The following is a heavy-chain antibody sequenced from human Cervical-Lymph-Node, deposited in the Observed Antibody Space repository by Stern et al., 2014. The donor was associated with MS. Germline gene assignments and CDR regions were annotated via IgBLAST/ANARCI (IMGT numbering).Heavy chain of an antibody. CDR2: VSYDGTQR. CDR1: GFTFSTYA. D-gene: IGHD3-10*01. Sequence: VQLVESGGGVVQPGRSLSLSCVASGFTFSTYAMHWVRQAPGKGLEWVAFVSYDGTQRNSTDSVKARFTISRDNSKNMLYLHMNSLRDEDTAVYFCARGGRGVGLEYWGQGALVTVSS. V-gene: IGHV3-30-3*01. CDR3: ARGGRGVGLEY. J-gene: IGHJ4*02.